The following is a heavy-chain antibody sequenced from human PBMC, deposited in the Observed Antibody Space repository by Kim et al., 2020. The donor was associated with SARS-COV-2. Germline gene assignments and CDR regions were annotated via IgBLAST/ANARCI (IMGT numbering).Heavy chain of an antibody. CDR3: ARVLPGRDAFDI. V-gene: IGHV4-31*03. J-gene: IGHJ3*02. CDR2: IYYSGST. D-gene: IGHD1-26*01. CDR1: GGSISSGGYY. Sequence: SETLSLTCTVSGGSISSGGYYWSWIRQHPGKGLEWIGYIYYSGSTYYNPSLKSRVTISVDTSKNQFSLKLSSVTAADTAVYYCARVLPGRDAFDIWGQGTMVTVSS.